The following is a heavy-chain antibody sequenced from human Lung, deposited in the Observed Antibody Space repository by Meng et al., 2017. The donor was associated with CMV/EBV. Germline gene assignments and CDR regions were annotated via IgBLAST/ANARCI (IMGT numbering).Heavy chain of an antibody. D-gene: IGHD2-2*02. Sequence: SXAASGFTFSDFAMSWVRQAPGKGLEWVSVIYSGGRSTSYADSVKGRFTISRDNSKNTLYLQMNRLRADDTAVYYCAKIYCGTTSCYIFDFWGLGXLVTVSS. J-gene: IGHJ4*02. V-gene: IGHV3-23*03. CDR3: AKIYCGTTSCYIFDF. CDR2: IYSGGRST. CDR1: GFTFSDFA.